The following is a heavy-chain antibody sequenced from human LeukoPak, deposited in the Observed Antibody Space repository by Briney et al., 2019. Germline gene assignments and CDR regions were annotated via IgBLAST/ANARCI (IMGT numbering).Heavy chain of an antibody. Sequence: GGSLRLSCAASGFTFSSYAMSWVRQAPGRGLEWVGRIKSKTDGGTTDYAAPVKGRFTISRDDSKNTLYLQMNSLKTEDTAVYYCTTDAVAHDYWGQGTLVTVSS. D-gene: IGHD6-19*01. CDR1: GFTFSSYA. J-gene: IGHJ4*02. CDR3: TTDAVAHDY. CDR2: IKSKTDGGTT. V-gene: IGHV3-15*01.